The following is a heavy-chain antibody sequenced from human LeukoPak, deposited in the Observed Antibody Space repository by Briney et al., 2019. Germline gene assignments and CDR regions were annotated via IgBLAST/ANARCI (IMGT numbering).Heavy chain of an antibody. V-gene: IGHV4-59*08. CDR3: ARLKLHYYGSGSYAFDV. CDR1: GGSISSYY. Sequence: PSETLSLTCTVSGGSISSYYWSWIRQPPGKGLEWIGNIHYRGSTNYTPSFKSRVTMSVGTSKTQFSLRLTSVAAADTAMYFCARLKLHYYGSGSYAFDVWGQGKMVAVSS. CDR2: IHYRGST. J-gene: IGHJ3*01. D-gene: IGHD3-10*01.